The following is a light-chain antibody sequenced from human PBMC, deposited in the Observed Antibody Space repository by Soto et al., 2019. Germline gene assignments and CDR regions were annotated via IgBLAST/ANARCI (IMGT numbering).Light chain of an antibody. Sequence: EIVMTQSPATLSVSPGERATLSCRVSQSLSSNLAWYQQKPGQAPRLLIYGASTRATGIPARFSGSGSGTEFTLTISSLQSEDFAVYYCQLYNNWPPWTFGQGTKVEIK. V-gene: IGKV3-15*01. CDR3: QLYNNWPPWT. CDR1: QSLSSN. J-gene: IGKJ1*01. CDR2: GAS.